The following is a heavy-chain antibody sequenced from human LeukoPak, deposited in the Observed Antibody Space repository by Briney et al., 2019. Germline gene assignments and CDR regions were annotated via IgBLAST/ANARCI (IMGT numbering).Heavy chain of an antibody. J-gene: IGHJ4*02. Sequence: GRSLRLSCAASGFTFDDYAMHWVRQAPGKGLEWVSGISWNSGSIGYADSVKGRFTISRDNAKNSLYLQMNSLRAEDTALYYRAKVGGDYDSSGYVTWGQGTLVTVSS. CDR1: GFTFDDYA. CDR2: ISWNSGSI. D-gene: IGHD3-22*01. CDR3: AKVGGDYDSSGYVT. V-gene: IGHV3-9*01.